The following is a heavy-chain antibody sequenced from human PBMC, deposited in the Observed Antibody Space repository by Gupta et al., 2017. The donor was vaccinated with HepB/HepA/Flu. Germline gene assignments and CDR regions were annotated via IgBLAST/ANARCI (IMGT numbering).Heavy chain of an antibody. V-gene: IGHV3-33*01. D-gene: IGHD2-2*01. CDR3: ARGGIVVVPAASFEY. J-gene: IGHJ4*02. CDR1: GFTFSSYG. CDR2: IWYDGSNK. Sequence: QVQLVESGGGVVQPGRSLRLSCAASGFTFSSYGMHWVRQAPGKGLEWVAVIWYDGSNKYYADSVKGRFTISRDNSKNTLYLQMNSLRAEDTAVYYCARGGIVVVPAASFEYWGQGTLVTVSS.